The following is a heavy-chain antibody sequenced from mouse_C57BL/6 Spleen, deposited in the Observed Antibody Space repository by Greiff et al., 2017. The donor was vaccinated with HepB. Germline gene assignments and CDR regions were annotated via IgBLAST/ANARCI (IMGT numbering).Heavy chain of an antibody. CDR3: ARPNDYPYAMDY. D-gene: IGHD2-4*01. Sequence: VHLVESGPGLVQPSQSLSITCTVSGFSLTSYGVHWVRQSPGKGLEWLGVIWSGGSTDYNAAFISRLSISKDNSKSQVFFKMNSLQADDTAIYYCARPNDYPYAMDYWGQGTSVTVSS. V-gene: IGHV2-2*01. CDR1: GFSLTSYG. J-gene: IGHJ4*01. CDR2: IWSGGST.